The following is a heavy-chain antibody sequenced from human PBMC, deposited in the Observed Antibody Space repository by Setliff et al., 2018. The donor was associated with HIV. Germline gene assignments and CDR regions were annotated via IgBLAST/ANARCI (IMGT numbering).Heavy chain of an antibody. V-gene: IGHV4-38-2*02. D-gene: IGHD1-26*01. CDR3: ARDPKYYYKYFQY. CDR1: GDSITGSFY. J-gene: IGHJ4*02. Sequence: SETLSLTCGVSGDSITGSFYWAWIRQPPGKGLEWIANIYPSGSIWPSGTSNYNPSLKGRVTISVDTSKNQFSLKLSSVTATDTAVYYCARDPKYYYKYFQYWGPGTLVTVSS. CDR2: IWPSGTS.